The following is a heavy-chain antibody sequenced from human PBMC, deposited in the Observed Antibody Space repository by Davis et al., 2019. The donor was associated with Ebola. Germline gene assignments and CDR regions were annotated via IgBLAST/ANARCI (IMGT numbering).Heavy chain of an antibody. CDR1: GLSLSTRGEG. CDR2: ISSDEDK. D-gene: IGHD3-22*01. Sequence: SGPTLAQPTQPLPLPCPFSGLSLSTRGEGVGWLRHPPRPALVSHALISSDEDKRYSPSLKSRLTITKDTSKNQVVLTMTNMDPVDTATYYCAHITYYYGSTGYYIACDNWAQGTMVTVSS. J-gene: IGHJ3*02. CDR3: AHITYYYGSTGYYIACDN. V-gene: IGHV2-5*02.